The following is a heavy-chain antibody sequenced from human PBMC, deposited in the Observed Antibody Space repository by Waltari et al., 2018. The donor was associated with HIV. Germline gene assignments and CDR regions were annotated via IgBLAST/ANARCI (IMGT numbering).Heavy chain of an antibody. J-gene: IGHJ3*02. V-gene: IGHV3-21*01. CDR3: ARDPGGNYDSFACEI. CDR1: GFTFSSYS. Sequence: EVQLVESGGGLVKPGGSLRLSCATSGFTFSSYSMNWVRQAPGKGVEWVSSISGSPSYIYNADSVKGRFTISRDNAKNSLYLQMNSLRAEDTAVYYCARDPGGNYDSFACEIWGQGTMVTVSS. CDR2: ISGSPSYI. D-gene: IGHD3-22*01.